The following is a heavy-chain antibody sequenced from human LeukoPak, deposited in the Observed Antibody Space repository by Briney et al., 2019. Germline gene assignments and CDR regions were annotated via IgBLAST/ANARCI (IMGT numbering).Heavy chain of an antibody. D-gene: IGHD3-3*01. J-gene: IGHJ4*02. V-gene: IGHV4-38-2*02. CDR1: GYSISSGYY. Sequence: PSETLSLTCTVSGYSISSGYYWGWIRPPPGKGLEWIGSIYHSGSNYYNPSLKSRVTISVDTSKNQFSLKPSSVTAADTAVYYCARGAQRLYDFWSGYGGFDYWGQGTLVTVSS. CDR3: ARGAQRLYDFWSGYGGFDY. CDR2: IYHSGSN.